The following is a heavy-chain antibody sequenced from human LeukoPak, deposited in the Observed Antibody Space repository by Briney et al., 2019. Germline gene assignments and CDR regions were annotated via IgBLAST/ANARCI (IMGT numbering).Heavy chain of an antibody. CDR3: AKANGYSYGHPVYYFDY. J-gene: IGHJ4*02. V-gene: IGHV3-30*02. D-gene: IGHD5-18*01. Sequence: GGSLRLPCAASGFTFSSYGMHWVRQAPGKGLEWVAFIRYDGSNKYYADSVKGRFTISRDNSKNTLYLQMNSLRAEDTAVYYCAKANGYSYGHPVYYFDYWGQGTLVTVSS. CDR2: IRYDGSNK. CDR1: GFTFSSYG.